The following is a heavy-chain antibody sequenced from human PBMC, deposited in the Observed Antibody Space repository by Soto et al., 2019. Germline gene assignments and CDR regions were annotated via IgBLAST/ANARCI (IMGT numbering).Heavy chain of an antibody. D-gene: IGHD6-19*01. J-gene: IGHJ6*02. Sequence: SETLSLTCAVYGGSFSGYYWSWIRQPPGKGLEWIGEINHSGSTNYNPSLKSRVTISVDTSKNQFSLKLSSVTAADTAVYYCASGAVAGTHYYYYGMDVWGQGTTVTVSS. CDR2: INHSGST. CDR3: ASGAVAGTHYYYYGMDV. CDR1: GGSFSGYY. V-gene: IGHV4-34*01.